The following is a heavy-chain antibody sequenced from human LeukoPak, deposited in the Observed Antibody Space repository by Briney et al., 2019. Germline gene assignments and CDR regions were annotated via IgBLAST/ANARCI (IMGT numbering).Heavy chain of an antibody. V-gene: IGHV4-31*03. J-gene: IGHJ4*02. CDR1: GGSISSGGYY. D-gene: IGHD5-18*01. CDR2: IYDSGST. CDR3: ARDQGRGYSYGLRGVFDY. Sequence: SQTLSLTCTVSGGSISSGGYYWSWIRQHPGKGLEWIGYIYDSGSTYYNPSLKSRVTISVDTSKNQFSLKLSSVTAADTAVYYCARDQGRGYSYGLRGVFDYWGQGTLVTVSS.